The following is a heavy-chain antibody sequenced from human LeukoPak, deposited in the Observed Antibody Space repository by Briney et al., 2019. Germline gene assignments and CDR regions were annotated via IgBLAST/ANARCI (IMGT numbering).Heavy chain of an antibody. CDR3: ARGDVVVSAAVRFDP. J-gene: IGHJ5*02. D-gene: IGHD2-2*01. CDR1: GYTFTSYG. CDR2: ISAHNGKT. V-gene: IGHV1-18*01. Sequence: AASVKVSCKASGYTFTSYGITWVRQAPGQGLEWMGWISAHNGKTNYAQKFQGRVTMTTDTYTRTAYMELRSLRSDDTVVYYCARGDVVVSAAVRFDPWGQGTLVTVSS.